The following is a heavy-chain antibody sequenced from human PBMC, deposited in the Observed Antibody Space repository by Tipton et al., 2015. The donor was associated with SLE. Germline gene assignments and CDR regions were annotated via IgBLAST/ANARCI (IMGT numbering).Heavy chain of an antibody. CDR1: GGSITIGYY. D-gene: IGHD1-14*01. Sequence: TLSLTCTVSGGSITIGYYWSWIRQHPGKGLEWIGYFYYSGSTYYNPSLTSRLTISVDTSENQFSLKIISVTAADTAVYSCARQRVNQGEEYFDYWGQGTRVTVSS. J-gene: IGHJ4*02. V-gene: IGHV4-31*03. CDR2: FYYSGST. CDR3: ARQRVNQGEEYFDY.